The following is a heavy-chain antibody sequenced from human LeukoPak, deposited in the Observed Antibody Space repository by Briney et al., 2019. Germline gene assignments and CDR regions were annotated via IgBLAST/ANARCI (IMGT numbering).Heavy chain of an antibody. CDR2: IYYSGST. D-gene: IGHD5-12*01. CDR3: ASPIGYSGYDLNYYYGMDV. Sequence: SETVSLTCTASGGAISSSSYYWGWIRQPPGKGLEWIGSIYYSGSTHYNPSLKSRVTISVDTSKNQFSLKLSSVTAADTAVYYCASPIGYSGYDLNYYYGMDVWGQGTTVTVSS. CDR1: GGAISSSSYY. V-gene: IGHV4-39*01. J-gene: IGHJ6*02.